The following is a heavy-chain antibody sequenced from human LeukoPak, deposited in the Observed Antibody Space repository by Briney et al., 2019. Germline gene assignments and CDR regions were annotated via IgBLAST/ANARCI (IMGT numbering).Heavy chain of an antibody. Sequence: PGGSLRLSCAASGFTFSSYAMHWVRQAPGKGLEWVAVISYDGSIKYYADSVKGRFTISRDNSKNTLYLQMNSLRTEDTAVYYCARDSDYSSSWYDWFDPWGQGTLVTVSS. V-gene: IGHV3-30*04. J-gene: IGHJ5*02. D-gene: IGHD6-13*01. CDR2: ISYDGSIK. CDR1: GFTFSSYA. CDR3: ARDSDYSSSWYDWFDP.